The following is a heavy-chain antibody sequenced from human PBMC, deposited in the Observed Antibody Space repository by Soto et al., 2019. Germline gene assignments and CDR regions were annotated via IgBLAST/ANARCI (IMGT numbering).Heavy chain of an antibody. CDR1: GGSISSGGYY. Sequence: ASETLSLTCTVYGGSISSGGYYWSWIRQHPGKGLEWIGYIYYSGSTYYNPSLKSRVTISVDTSKNQFSLKLSSVTAADTAVYYCARIVKGSSWYFDYWGQGTLVTVSS. V-gene: IGHV4-31*03. CDR2: IYYSGST. D-gene: IGHD6-13*01. CDR3: ARIVKGSSWYFDY. J-gene: IGHJ4*02.